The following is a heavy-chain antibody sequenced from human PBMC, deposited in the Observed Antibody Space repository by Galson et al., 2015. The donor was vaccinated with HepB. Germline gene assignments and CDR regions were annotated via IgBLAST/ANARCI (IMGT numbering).Heavy chain of an antibody. CDR1: GFTFSSYS. V-gene: IGHV3-48*01. CDR2: ISSSSSTI. J-gene: IGHJ5*02. Sequence: SLRLSCAASGFTFSSYSMNWVRQAPGKGLEWVSYISSSSSTIYYADSVKGRFTISRDNAKNSLYLQMNSLRAEDTAVYYCASGSGSYYMGWFDPWGQGTLVTVSP. D-gene: IGHD3-10*01. CDR3: ASGSGSYYMGWFDP.